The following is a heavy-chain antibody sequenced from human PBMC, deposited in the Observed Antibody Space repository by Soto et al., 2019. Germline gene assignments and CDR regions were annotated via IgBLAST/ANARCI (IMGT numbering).Heavy chain of an antibody. CDR3: ALGGYSYGFPLDGPFDY. CDR2: ISSSSSYI. D-gene: IGHD5-18*01. Sequence: PGGSLRLSCAASGFTFSSYSMNWVRQAPGKGLEWVSSISSSSSYIYYADSVKGRFTISRDNAKNTLYLQMNSLRAEDTAVYYCALGGYSYGFPLDGPFDYWGQGTLVTVSS. CDR1: GFTFSSYS. V-gene: IGHV3-21*01. J-gene: IGHJ4*02.